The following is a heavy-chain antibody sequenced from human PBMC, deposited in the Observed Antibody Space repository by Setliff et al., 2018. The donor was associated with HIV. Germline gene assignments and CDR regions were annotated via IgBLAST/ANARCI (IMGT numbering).Heavy chain of an antibody. CDR3: VRVVTIFSTGPHFDP. CDR2: IKGDGSEK. Sequence: GGSLRLSCAASGFTFSSYWMYWVRQAPGKGLEWVASIKGDGSEKYYVGSVKGRFTSSRDNAGNSLSLQMNSLRAEDTADYYCVRVVTIFSTGPHFDPWGQGTLVTVSS. J-gene: IGHJ5*02. V-gene: IGHV3-7*02. D-gene: IGHD3-3*01. CDR1: GFTFSSYW.